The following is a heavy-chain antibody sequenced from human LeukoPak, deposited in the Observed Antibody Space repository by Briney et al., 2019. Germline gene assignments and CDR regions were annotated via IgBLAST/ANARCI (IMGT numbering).Heavy chain of an antibody. CDR1: GGSFSGYY. J-gene: IGHJ4*02. D-gene: IGHD3-10*01. CDR2: INHSGST. CDR3: ADAGGFGDSFDY. V-gene: IGHV4-34*01. Sequence: SETLSLTCAVYGGSFSGYYWSWIRQLPGKGLEWIGEINHSGSTNYNPSLKSRVTISVDTSKNQFSLKLSSVTAADTAVYYCADAGGFGDSFDYWGQGTLITVSS.